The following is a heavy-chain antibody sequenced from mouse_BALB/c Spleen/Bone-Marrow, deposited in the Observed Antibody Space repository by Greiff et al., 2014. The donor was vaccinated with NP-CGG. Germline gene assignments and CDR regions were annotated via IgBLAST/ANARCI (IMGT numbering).Heavy chain of an antibody. CDR3: ARGGGYDYGSWFAY. CDR1: GFTFGSYA. J-gene: IGHJ3*01. CDR2: ISSGGST. V-gene: IGHV5-6-5*01. Sequence: EVMLVESGGGLVKPGGSLKLSCAASGFTFGSYAMSWVRQTPEKRLEWVASISSGGSTYYPDSVKGRFTISRDNARNILYLQMSSLRSEDTAMYYCARGGGYDYGSWFAYWGQGTLVTVSA. D-gene: IGHD2-4*01.